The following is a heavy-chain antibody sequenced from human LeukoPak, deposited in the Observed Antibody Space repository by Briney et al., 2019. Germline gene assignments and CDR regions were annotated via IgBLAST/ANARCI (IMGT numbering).Heavy chain of an antibody. CDR3: AKDGNTYYYGSGSYYYYYYMDV. D-gene: IGHD3-10*01. CDR1: GFTFSSYE. CDR2: ISSSGSTR. V-gene: IGHV3-48*03. Sequence: GGSLRLSCAASGFTFSSYEMNWGRQATGKGLEWVSYISSSGSTRYYADSVKGRFTISRDNSKNTLYLQMNSLRAEDTAVYYCAKDGNTYYYGSGSYYYYYYMDVWGKGTTVTVSS. J-gene: IGHJ6*03.